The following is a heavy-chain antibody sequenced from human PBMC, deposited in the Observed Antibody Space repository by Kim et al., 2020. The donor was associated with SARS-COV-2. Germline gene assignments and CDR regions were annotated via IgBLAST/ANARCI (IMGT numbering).Heavy chain of an antibody. V-gene: IGHV4-39*07. CDR2: T. CDR3: ARVAVAGSDY. Sequence: TYYNPSLKSRVTIAVDTSKNQFSLKRSSVTAADTAVYYCARVAVAGSDYWGQGTLVTVSS. J-gene: IGHJ4*02. D-gene: IGHD6-19*01.